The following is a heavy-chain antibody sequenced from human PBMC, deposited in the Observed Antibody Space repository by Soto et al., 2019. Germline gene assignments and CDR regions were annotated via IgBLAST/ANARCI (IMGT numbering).Heavy chain of an antibody. CDR1: GFTFSSYA. CDR3: ARDLIWGIAVAGLDY. CDR2: ISYDGSNK. Sequence: QVQLVESGGGVVQPGRSLRLSCAASGFTFSSYAMNWVRQAPGKGLEWVAVISYDGSNKYYADSVKGRFTISRDNSKNTLYLQMNSLRAEDTAVYYCARDLIWGIAVAGLDYWGQGTLGTVSS. D-gene: IGHD6-19*01. V-gene: IGHV3-30-3*01. J-gene: IGHJ4*02.